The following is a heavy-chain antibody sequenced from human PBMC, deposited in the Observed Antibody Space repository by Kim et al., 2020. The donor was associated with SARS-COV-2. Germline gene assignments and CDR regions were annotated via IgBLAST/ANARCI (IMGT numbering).Heavy chain of an antibody. CDR3: ERDYDY. Sequence: KPDGIERFYVDSGKGRFTIARDDTKNSLYLQMNSLRAEDTAMYYCERDYDYWGQGTLVTVSS. V-gene: IGHV3-7*03. J-gene: IGHJ4*02. CDR2: KPDGIER.